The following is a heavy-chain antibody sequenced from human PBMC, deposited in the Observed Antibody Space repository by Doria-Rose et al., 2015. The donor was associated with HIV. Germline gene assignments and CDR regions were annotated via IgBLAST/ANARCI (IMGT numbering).Heavy chain of an antibody. Sequence: VQLVQSGGGLVRPGGSLRLSCATSGFTFSSHRINWVRQAPGKVLEWVSAISSTSANINYAHSVRRRFTISRDIARNSLYLHMDSLRAEDTAIYYCATGVTLDYWGQGTLVTVSS. V-gene: IGHV3-21*01. D-gene: IGHD3-10*01. CDR2: ISSTSANI. CDR3: ATGVTLDY. J-gene: IGHJ4*02. CDR1: GFTFSSHR.